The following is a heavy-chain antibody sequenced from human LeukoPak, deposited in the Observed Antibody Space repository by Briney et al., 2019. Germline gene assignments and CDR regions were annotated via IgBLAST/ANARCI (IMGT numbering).Heavy chain of an antibody. CDR1: GGSFSGYY. CDR3: ARYLEGDYFDY. V-gene: IGHV4-31*11. J-gene: IGHJ4*02. CDR2: IYYSGST. Sequence: PSETLSLTCAVYGGSFSGYYWSWIRQHPGKGLEWIGYIYYSGSTYYNPSLKSRVTISVDTSKNQFSLKLSSVTAADTAVYYCARYLEGDYFDYWGQGTLVTVSS. D-gene: IGHD2-8*01.